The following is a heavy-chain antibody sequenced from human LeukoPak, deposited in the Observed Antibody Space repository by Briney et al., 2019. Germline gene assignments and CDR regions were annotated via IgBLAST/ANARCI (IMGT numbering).Heavy chain of an antibody. Sequence: MTGGSLRLSCAASGFTFSSYSMNWVRQAPGKGLEWVSSISSSSSYIYYADSVKGRFTISRENAKNSLYLQMNSLRAEDTAVYYCAREEGWYYYDSSGYRYFDYWGQGTLVTVSS. V-gene: IGHV3-21*01. CDR2: ISSSSSYI. CDR1: GFTFSSYS. D-gene: IGHD3-22*01. J-gene: IGHJ4*02. CDR3: AREEGWYYYDSSGYRYFDY.